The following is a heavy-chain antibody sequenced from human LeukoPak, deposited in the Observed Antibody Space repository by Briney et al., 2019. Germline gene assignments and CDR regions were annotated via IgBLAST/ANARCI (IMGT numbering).Heavy chain of an antibody. CDR2: VYNSGST. Sequence: AETLSLTCTVSGGSISIYYWSWIRQPPGKGLEWLGYVYNSGSTDYNPSLKSRVTISADTSKNQFSPKLSSVTAADTAVYYCVRDRELFYWGQGTLVTVSS. D-gene: IGHD1-7*01. J-gene: IGHJ4*02. CDR1: GGSISIYY. CDR3: VRDRELFY. V-gene: IGHV4-59*01.